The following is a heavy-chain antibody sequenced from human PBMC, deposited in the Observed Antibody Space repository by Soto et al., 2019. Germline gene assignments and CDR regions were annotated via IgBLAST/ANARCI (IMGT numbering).Heavy chain of an antibody. V-gene: IGHV3-30*18. CDR1: GFTFSSYG. D-gene: IGHD3-22*01. CDR3: AKDAPYYYDRSGYYGPFDY. CDR2: ISYDGSNK. Sequence: GGSLRLSCAASGFTFSSYGIHWVRQAPGKGLEWVALISYDGSNKYYADSVKGRFTISRDNSKNTLYLQMNSLRAEDTAMYYCAKDAPYYYDRSGYYGPFDYWGQGTLVTVSS. J-gene: IGHJ4*02.